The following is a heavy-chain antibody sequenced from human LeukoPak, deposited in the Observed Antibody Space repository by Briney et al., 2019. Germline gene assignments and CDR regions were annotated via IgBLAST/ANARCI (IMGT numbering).Heavy chain of an antibody. Sequence: PGRSLRLSCAVSGFTFSSYAMHWVRQAPGKGLEWVSSISSSSSYIYYADSVKGRFTISRDNAKNSLYLQMNSLRAEDTAVYYCARGAVAGGFDCWGQGTLVTVSS. CDR2: ISSSSSYI. V-gene: IGHV3-21*01. J-gene: IGHJ4*02. D-gene: IGHD6-19*01. CDR3: ARGAVAGGFDC. CDR1: GFTFSSYA.